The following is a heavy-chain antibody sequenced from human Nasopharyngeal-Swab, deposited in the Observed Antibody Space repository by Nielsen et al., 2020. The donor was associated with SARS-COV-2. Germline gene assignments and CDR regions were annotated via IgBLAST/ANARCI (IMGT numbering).Heavy chain of an antibody. J-gene: IGHJ4*02. CDR1: GGSMRSTAYY. CDR3: ARGHCCDNRGYYYFDY. Sequence: SETLSLTCVVSGGSMRSTAYYWGWIRQPPGKGLEWIGSIFYSGRTYYNPSLTSRVTISIDTSKNPFSLNLASVTAADTAVYYCARGHCCDNRGYYYFDYWGQGTLVTVSS. CDR2: IFYSGRT. D-gene: IGHD3-22*01. V-gene: IGHV4-39*07.